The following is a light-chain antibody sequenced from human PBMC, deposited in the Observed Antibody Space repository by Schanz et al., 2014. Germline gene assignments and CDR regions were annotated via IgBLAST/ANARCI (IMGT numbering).Light chain of an antibody. J-gene: IGKJ1*01. CDR3: HQYNNWPRT. CDR1: QSVTSNY. CDR2: GAS. V-gene: IGKV3-20*01. Sequence: EIVLTQSPGSLSLSPGEGVTLSCRASQSVTSNYLAWYQQNPGQAPRLLIYGASNRATGIPDRFSGSGSGTDFTLTISRLETEDFALYYCHQYNNWPRTFGQGTKVEIK.